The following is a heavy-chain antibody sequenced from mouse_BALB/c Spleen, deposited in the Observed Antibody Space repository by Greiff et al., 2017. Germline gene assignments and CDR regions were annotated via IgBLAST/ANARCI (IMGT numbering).Heavy chain of an antibody. CDR1: GDSITSGY. D-gene: IGHD2-4*01. V-gene: IGHV3-8*02. J-gene: IGHJ1*01. CDR3: ARSIYYDYRYFDV. CDR2: ISYSGST. Sequence: EVKVEESGPSLVKPSQTLSLTCSVTGDSITSGYWNWIRKFPGNKLEYMGYISYSGSTYYNPSLKSRISITRDTSKNQYYLQLNSVTTEDTATYYCARSIYYDYRYFDVWGAGTTVTVSS.